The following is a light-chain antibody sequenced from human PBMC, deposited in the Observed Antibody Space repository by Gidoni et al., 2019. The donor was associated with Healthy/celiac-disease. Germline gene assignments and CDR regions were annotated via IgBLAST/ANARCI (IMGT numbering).Light chain of an antibody. CDR2: GAS. CDR1: QSVSSTY. Sequence: IVFTQSPGTLSLSPGERATLSCRASQSVSSTYLAWYQQKPGQAPRLLIYGASSRATGIPDRFSGSGSGTDFTLTVSRLEPEDFAVYYCQQYGSSFYTFGQGTKLEIK. J-gene: IGKJ2*01. CDR3: QQYGSSFYT. V-gene: IGKV3-20*01.